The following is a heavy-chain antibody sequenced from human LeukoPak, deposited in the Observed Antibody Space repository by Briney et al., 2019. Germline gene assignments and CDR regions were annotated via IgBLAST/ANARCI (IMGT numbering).Heavy chain of an antibody. D-gene: IGHD3-22*01. CDR1: GGTFSRYA. J-gene: IGHJ4*02. CDR2: IIPMFGTA. V-gene: IGHV1-69*13. CDR3: TRGAAIYDSSGYYYLW. Sequence: SVKVSCKASGGTFSRYAISWVRQAPGQGLEWMGGIIPMFGTANYAQKFQGRVTITADESTTTAYMELSSLRSEDTAVYYCTRGAAIYDSSGYYYLWWGQGTLVTVSS.